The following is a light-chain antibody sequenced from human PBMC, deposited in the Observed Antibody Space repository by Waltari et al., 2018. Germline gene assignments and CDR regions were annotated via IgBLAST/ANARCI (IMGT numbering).Light chain of an antibody. Sequence: QSVLTQPPSVSGAPGQRVTISCTGSSSNIGAGFHVHWYQQVPGTAPNLFISGNSDRPSRVPDRVSASKSGTSASLAITGLQAEDEADYYCQSYDSSLSGWVFGGGTKLTVL. V-gene: IGLV1-40*01. CDR2: GNS. CDR3: QSYDSSLSGWV. J-gene: IGLJ3*02. CDR1: SSNIGAGFH.